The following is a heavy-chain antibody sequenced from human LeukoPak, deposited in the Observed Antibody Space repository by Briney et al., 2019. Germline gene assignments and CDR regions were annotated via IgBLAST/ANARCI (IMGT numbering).Heavy chain of an antibody. Sequence: GGSLRLSCAASGFTFSDYYMSWIRQAPGKGLEWVSYISSSGSTIYYADSVKGRFTISRDNAKNSLYLQMNSLRAEDTAVYYCARVRYCGGDCPLDAFDIWGQGTMVTVSS. CDR3: ARVRYCGGDCPLDAFDI. CDR2: ISSSGSTI. V-gene: IGHV3-11*01. J-gene: IGHJ3*02. D-gene: IGHD2-21*02. CDR1: GFTFSDYY.